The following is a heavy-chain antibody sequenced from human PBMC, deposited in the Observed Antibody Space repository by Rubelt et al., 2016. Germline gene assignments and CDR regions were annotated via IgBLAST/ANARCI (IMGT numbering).Heavy chain of an antibody. V-gene: IGHV4-34*01. Sequence: QVQLQQWGAGLLKPSETLSLTCAVYGGSFSGYYWSWIRQPPGKGLEWIGEINPRGSTNYNPSLKSRVTRSGEPSKNRFAPKLSSVTAADTAVYYGARGKEGVGVTMMDYWGQGTLVTVSS. J-gene: IGHJ4*02. CDR2: INPRGST. CDR3: ARGKEGVGVTMMDY. CDR1: GGSFSGYY. D-gene: IGHD3-22*01.